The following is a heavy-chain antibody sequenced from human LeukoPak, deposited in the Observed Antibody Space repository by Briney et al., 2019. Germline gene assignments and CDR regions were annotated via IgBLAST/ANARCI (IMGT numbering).Heavy chain of an antibody. CDR3: ARGFSGYSGYGNSNEGMDV. CDR2: IYYSGST. V-gene: IGHV4-30-4*01. Sequence: SQTLSLTCTVSGGSISSGDYYWSWIRQPPGKGLEWIGYIYYSGSTYYNPSLKSRVTISVDTSKNQFSLKLSSVTAADTAVYYCARGFSGYSGYGNSNEGMDVWGQGTTVTVSS. J-gene: IGHJ6*02. D-gene: IGHD5-12*01. CDR1: GGSISSGDYY.